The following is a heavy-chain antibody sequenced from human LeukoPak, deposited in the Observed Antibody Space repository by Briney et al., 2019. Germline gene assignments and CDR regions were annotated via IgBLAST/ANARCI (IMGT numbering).Heavy chain of an antibody. J-gene: IGHJ5*02. CDR3: ARESKPYYDILTGSWRFDP. CDR2: IIPIFGTA. D-gene: IGHD3-9*01. Sequence: ASVKVSCKASGGTFSSYAISWVRQAPGQGLEWMGRIIPIFGTANYAQKFQGRVTITTDESTSTAYMGLSSLRSEDTAVYYCARESKPYYDILTGSWRFDPWGQGTLVTVSP. CDR1: GGTFSSYA. V-gene: IGHV1-69*05.